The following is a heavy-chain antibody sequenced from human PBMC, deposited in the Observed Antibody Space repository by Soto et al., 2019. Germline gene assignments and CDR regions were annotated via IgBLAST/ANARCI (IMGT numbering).Heavy chain of an antibody. CDR3: ARQVKDIVVVPAADDAFDI. J-gene: IGHJ3*02. D-gene: IGHD2-2*01. CDR1: GYSFTSYW. V-gene: IGHV5-10-1*01. CDR2: IDPSDSYT. Sequence: GESLKISCKGSGYSFTSYWISWVRQMPGKGLEWMGRIDPSDSYTNYSPSFQGHVTISADKSISTAYLQWSSLKASDTAMYYCARQVKDIVVVPAADDAFDIWGQGTMVTVSS.